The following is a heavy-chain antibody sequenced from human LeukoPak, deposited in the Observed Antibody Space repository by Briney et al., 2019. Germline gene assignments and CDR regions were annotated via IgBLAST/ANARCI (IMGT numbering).Heavy chain of an antibody. V-gene: IGHV3-7*01. CDR3: ARDPVGYTSSSSDY. CDR1: GFTFSSYW. CDR2: IKEDGSRI. Sequence: GGSLRLSCAASGFTFSSYWMSWVRRAPGRGLEWLASIKEDGSRIYYVDSVKGRFTISRDNANNSLYLQMHSLRDEDTAVYYCARDPVGYTSSSSDYWGREPWSPSPQ. J-gene: IGHJ4*02. D-gene: IGHD6-6*01.